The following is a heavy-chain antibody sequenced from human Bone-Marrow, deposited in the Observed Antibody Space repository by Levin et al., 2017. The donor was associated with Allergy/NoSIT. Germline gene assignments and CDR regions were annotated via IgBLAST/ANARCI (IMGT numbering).Heavy chain of an antibody. V-gene: IGHV3-30*09. Sequence: PGGSLRLSCAASGFTFDKYAMHWVRQAPGKGLEWVAVMSDDGTTKFYADSVKGRFAISRDNSKNTVYLHMKSLRTDDSAVYYCTRLDYWGRGTLVAVSS. CDR3: TRLDY. CDR2: MSDDGTTK. D-gene: IGHD6-25*01. CDR1: GFTFDKYA. J-gene: IGHJ4*02.